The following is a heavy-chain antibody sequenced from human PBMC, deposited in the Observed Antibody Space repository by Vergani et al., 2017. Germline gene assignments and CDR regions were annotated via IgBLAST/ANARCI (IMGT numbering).Heavy chain of an antibody. D-gene: IGHD6-19*01. CDR2: IYYSGST. J-gene: IGHJ4*02. CDR3: ARSQRSGYSSGWYGGVYDY. V-gene: IGHV4-31*03. CDR1: GGSISSGGYY. Sequence: QVQLQESGPGLVKPSQTLSLTCTVSGGSISSGGYYWSWIRQHPGKGLEWIGYIYYSGSTYYNPSLKSRVTISVETSKNQFSLKLSSVTAADTAVYYCARSQRSGYSSGWYGGVYDYWGQGTLVTVSS.